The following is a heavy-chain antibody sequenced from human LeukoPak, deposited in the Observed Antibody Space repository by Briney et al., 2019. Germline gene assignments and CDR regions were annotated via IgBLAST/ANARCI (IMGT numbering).Heavy chain of an antibody. CDR2: IYDSGST. CDR3: ARIPATYYYDSSLTEYAFDI. J-gene: IGHJ3*02. D-gene: IGHD3-22*01. Sequence: SETLSLTSTVSGGSISSGDYYWSWIRQPPGKGLEWIGYIYDSGSTYYNPSLKSRVTISVDTSKNQCSLKLSSVTAADPAVYDCARIPATYYYDSSLTEYAFDIWGQGTMVTVSS. V-gene: IGHV4-30-4*01. CDR1: GGSISSGDYY.